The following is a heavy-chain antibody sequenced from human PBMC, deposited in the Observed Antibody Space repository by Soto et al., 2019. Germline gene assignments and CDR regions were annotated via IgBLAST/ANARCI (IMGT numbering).Heavy chain of an antibody. J-gene: IGHJ3*02. CDR1: GFTVSSNY. D-gene: IGHD7-27*01. Sequence: GGSLRLSCAASGFTVSSNYMSWVRQAPGKGLEWVSVIYSGGSTYYADSEKGRFTISRHNSKNTLYLQMNSLRAEDTAVYYCARVRLATGDRDAFDIWGQGTMVTVSS. CDR3: ARVRLATGDRDAFDI. V-gene: IGHV3-53*04. CDR2: IYSGGST.